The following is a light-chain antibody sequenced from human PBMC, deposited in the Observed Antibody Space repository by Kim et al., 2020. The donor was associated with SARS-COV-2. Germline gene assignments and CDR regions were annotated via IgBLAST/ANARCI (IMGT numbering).Light chain of an antibody. V-gene: IGLV7-46*01. CDR1: TGAITSGHF. J-gene: IGLJ2*01. CDR2: DIT. CDR3: LLYYSGVRV. Sequence: PEGTVTLTGGSSTGAITSGHFPYWFQHKPGQAPSTLIYDITQRHSWTPARFSGSLLGDKAALTLSGAQPEDEADYYCLLYYSGVRVFGGGTQLTVL.